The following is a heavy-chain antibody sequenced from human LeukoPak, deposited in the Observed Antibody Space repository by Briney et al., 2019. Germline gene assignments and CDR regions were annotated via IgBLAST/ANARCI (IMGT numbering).Heavy chain of an antibody. Sequence: ASVKVSCKTSGYTFTTYDINWVRQATGQGLEWMGWMNPNSGNTGYAQKFQGRVTMTRDTSISTAYMELSRLRSDDTAVYYCARDGAYNWNDVDYWGQGTLVTVSS. CDR3: ARDGAYNWNDVDY. CDR2: MNPNSGNT. J-gene: IGHJ4*02. CDR1: GYTFTTYD. D-gene: IGHD1-1*01. V-gene: IGHV1-8*01.